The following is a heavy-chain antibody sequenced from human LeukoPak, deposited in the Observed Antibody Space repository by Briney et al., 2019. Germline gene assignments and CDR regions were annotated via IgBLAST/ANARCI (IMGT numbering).Heavy chain of an antibody. CDR3: AIRYCRSTSCPTPFQP. D-gene: IGHD2-2*01. J-gene: IGHJ1*01. Sequence: SETLSLTCTVSVGSISSGGYYWGSIRQHPGRGLEWIGYIYYSGSTYYDASLKSRVTIAVDTSKNQFSLKLSSVPAAERAVYSCAIRYCRSTSCPTPFQPWGQGTLVTVSS. CDR2: IYYSGST. CDR1: VGSISSGGYY. V-gene: IGHV4-31*03.